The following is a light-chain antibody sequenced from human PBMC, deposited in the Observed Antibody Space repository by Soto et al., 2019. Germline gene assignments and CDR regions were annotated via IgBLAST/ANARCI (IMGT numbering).Light chain of an antibody. J-gene: IGKJ5*01. CDR2: AAS. V-gene: IGKV1-39*01. CDR3: QQSYSTPIT. CDR1: QSISSY. Sequence: DIQMTQSPSSLSASVEDRFTLTFLASQSISSYLNWYKQTPGKAPKXXSYAASSLQSGVPSRFSGSGSGTDFTLTISSLQPTDFETYYCQQSYSTPITFGQGTRLEIK.